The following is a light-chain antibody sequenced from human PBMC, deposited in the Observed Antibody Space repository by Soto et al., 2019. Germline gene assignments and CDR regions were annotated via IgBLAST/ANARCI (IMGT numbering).Light chain of an antibody. V-gene: IGKV1-39*01. CDR3: QQSYITLIT. CDR2: AAS. J-gene: IGKJ5*01. Sequence: DIRMTQSPATLSASVGDRVTITCRASQSISSWLAWYQQKPGKAPKLLIYAASSLQSGVPSRFSGSGSGTDFTLTISSLQPEDFATYYCQQSYITLITFGQGTRPEIK. CDR1: QSISSW.